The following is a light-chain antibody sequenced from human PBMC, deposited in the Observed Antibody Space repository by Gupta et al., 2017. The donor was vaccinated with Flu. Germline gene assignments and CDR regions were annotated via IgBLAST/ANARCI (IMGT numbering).Light chain of an antibody. V-gene: IGLV3-21*02. Sequence: SYLPPQPPSVSVAPGQPATLTCGGNHIGGKSVHWYEQKPGEAPVRVVYDDTDRPSGRPEGFSGGNSGYTATLTITRVEAGEEADDYCQVRDSTSEHDVFGGGTKLTVL. CDR1: HIGGKS. J-gene: IGLJ3*02. CDR2: DDT. CDR3: QVRDSTSEHDV.